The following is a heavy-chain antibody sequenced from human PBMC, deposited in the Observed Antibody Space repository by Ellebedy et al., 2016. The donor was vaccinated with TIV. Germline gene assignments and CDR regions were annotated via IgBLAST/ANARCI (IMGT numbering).Heavy chain of an antibody. Sequence: SETLSLTXTVSGGSISSYYWSWIRQPAGKGLEWIGRIYTSGSTNYNPSLKSRVTMSVDTSKNQFSLKLSSVTAADTAVYYCARDPLWSGSYYDPDYWGQGTLVTVSS. CDR1: GGSISSYY. CDR2: IYTSGST. J-gene: IGHJ4*02. V-gene: IGHV4-4*07. D-gene: IGHD1-26*01. CDR3: ARDPLWSGSYYDPDY.